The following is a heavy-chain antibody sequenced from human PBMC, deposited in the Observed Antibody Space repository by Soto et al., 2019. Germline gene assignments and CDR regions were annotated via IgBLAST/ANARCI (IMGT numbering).Heavy chain of an antibody. CDR1: GFTFSSYG. J-gene: IGHJ4*02. D-gene: IGHD3-22*01. V-gene: IGHV3-30*18. Sequence: PGGSLRLSCAASGFTFSSYGMHWVRQAPGKGLEWVAVISYDGSNKYYADSVKGRFTISRDNSKDTLYLQMNSLRAEDTAVYYCAKQKHDSSGYYSYYFDYWGQGTLVTVSS. CDR2: ISYDGSNK. CDR3: AKQKHDSSGYYSYYFDY.